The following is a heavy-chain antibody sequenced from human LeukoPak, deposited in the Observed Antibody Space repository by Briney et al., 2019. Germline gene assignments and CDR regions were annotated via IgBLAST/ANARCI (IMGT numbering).Heavy chain of an antibody. Sequence: GASVKVSCKASGYNFVSYNMHWVRQAPGQGLEWMGIIDLRDGIRSYAQKFQGRVTVTGDTSTSTFYMELSSLRFEDTAMYYCARDNTNWSFDCWGQGTLVTVSS. D-gene: IGHD1-1*01. CDR3: ARDNTNWSFDC. CDR2: IDLRDGIR. V-gene: IGHV1-46*01. J-gene: IGHJ4*02. CDR1: GYNFVSYN.